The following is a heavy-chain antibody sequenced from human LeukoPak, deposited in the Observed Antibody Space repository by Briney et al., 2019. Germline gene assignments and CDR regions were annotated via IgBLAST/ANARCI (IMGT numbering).Heavy chain of an antibody. CDR2: ISGSGGST. CDR1: GVAFSSYA. V-gene: IGHV3-23*01. J-gene: IGHJ3*02. CDR3: AKAPGDYADAFDI. Sequence: GGSLRLSCAASGVAFSSYAMSWVRQAPGKGLEWVSAISGSGGSTYYADSVKGRFTISRDNSKNTLYLQMNSLRAEDTAVYYCAKAPGDYADAFDIWGQGTMVTVSS. D-gene: IGHD4-17*01.